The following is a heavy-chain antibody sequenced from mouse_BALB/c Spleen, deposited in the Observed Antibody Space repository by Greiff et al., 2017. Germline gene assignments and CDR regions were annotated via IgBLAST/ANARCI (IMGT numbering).Heavy chain of an antibody. CDR1: GFSLTSYG. D-gene: IGHD2-4*01. V-gene: IGHV2-9*02. Sequence: QVQLKESGPGLVAPSQSLSITCTVSGFSLTSYGVHWVRQPPGKGLEWLGVIWAGGSTNYNSALMSRLSISKDNSKSQVFLKMNSLQTDDTAMYYCARSYDYGRAMDYWGQGTSVTVSS. CDR2: IWAGGST. CDR3: ARSYDYGRAMDY. J-gene: IGHJ4*01.